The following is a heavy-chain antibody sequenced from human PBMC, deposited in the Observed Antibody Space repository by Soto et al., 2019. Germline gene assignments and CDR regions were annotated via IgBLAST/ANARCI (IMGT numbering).Heavy chain of an antibody. D-gene: IGHD2-21*02. CDR1: GFTFSSYA. J-gene: IGHJ4*02. CDR3: ARDQWTALTGSFFDY. CDR2: ISYDGGNK. Sequence: GGSLRLSCAASGFTFSSYAIQWVRQAPGKGLEWVTVISYDGGNKYYADSVKGRFTISRDNSKNTVYLQMNSLRAEDTAVYYCARDQWTALTGSFFDYWGQGTLVTVSS. V-gene: IGHV3-30-3*01.